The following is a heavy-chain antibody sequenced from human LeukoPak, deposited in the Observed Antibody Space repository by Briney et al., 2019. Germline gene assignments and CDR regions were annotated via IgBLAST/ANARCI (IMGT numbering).Heavy chain of an antibody. D-gene: IGHD6-19*01. J-gene: IGHJ4*02. V-gene: IGHV4-30-4*01. CDR1: GGSVSSGDYY. CDR3: ARHAAQGQWLLYFDY. Sequence: SETLSLTCTVSGGSVSSGDYYWSWIRQPPGKGLEWIGYIYYSGSTYYNPSLKSRVTISVDTSKHQFSLQLNSITAADTAVYYCARHAAQGQWLLYFDYWGQGTLVTVSS. CDR2: IYYSGST.